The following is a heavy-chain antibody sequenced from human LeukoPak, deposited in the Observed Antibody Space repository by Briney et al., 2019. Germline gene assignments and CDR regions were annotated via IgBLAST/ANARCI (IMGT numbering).Heavy chain of an antibody. CDR2: IIPILGIA. D-gene: IGHD2-2*01. V-gene: IGHV1-69*04. CDR3: ARTDTGSTRSYYYYGMDV. CDR1: GGTFSSYA. Sequence: GASVKVSCKASGGTFSSYAISWVRQAPGQGLEWMGRIIPILGIANYAQKFQGRVTITADKSTSTAYMELSSLRSEDTAVYYCARTDTGSTRSYYYYGMDVWGQGTTVTVSS. J-gene: IGHJ6*02.